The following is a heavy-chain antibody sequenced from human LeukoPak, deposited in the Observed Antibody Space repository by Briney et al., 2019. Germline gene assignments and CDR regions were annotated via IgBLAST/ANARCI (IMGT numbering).Heavy chain of an antibody. CDR3: VSGSSLDY. CDR1: GFTFSSYW. Sequence: PGGSLRLSCAASGFTFSSYWMSWVRQAPGKGLEWVASMKQDGSEKYYVDSVKGRFTISRDNAKNSLYLQMNSLRAEDTAVYYCVSGSSLDYWGQGTLVTVSS. CDR2: MKQDGSEK. D-gene: IGHD3-10*01. V-gene: IGHV3-7*01. J-gene: IGHJ4*02.